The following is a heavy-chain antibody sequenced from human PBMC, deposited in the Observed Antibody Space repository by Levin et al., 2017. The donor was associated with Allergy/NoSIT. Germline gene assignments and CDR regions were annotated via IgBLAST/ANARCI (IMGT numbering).Heavy chain of an antibody. J-gene: IGHJ4*02. V-gene: IGHV3-7*01. D-gene: IGHD1-26*01. Sequence: QAGGSLRLSCAASGFTFSSYWVTWVRQAPGKGLEWVGNIKQDGSEQYYGDSVKGRFTISRDNAKNSLYLQMNSLRVEDTAVYYCARDGWGTGSHDYWGQGTLVIVSS. CDR2: IKQDGSEQ. CDR3: ARDGWGTGSHDY. CDR1: GFTFSSYW.